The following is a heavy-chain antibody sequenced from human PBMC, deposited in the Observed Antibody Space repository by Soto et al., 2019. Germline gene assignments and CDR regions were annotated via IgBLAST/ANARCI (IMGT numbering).Heavy chain of an antibody. CDR2: ISHSGERT. CDR3: TKDGWEN. J-gene: IGHJ4*02. CDR1: GFTFSGYT. V-gene: IGHV3-23*01. Sequence: EVQLLESGGGLAQPGGSLRLSCAASGFTFSGYTMSWVRQAPGKGLEWVSAISHSGERTYYADTVKGRFAISRDNSKNTLYLQMNSLRPEDTAVYFCTKDGWENWGQGTLVTVSS. D-gene: IGHD6-19*01.